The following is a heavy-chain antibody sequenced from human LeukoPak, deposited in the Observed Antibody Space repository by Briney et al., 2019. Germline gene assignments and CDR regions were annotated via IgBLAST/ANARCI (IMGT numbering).Heavy chain of an antibody. CDR1: GFTFSSYA. J-gene: IGHJ4*02. V-gene: IGHV3-23*01. Sequence: GGSLRLSCAVSGFTFSSYAMSWVRQAPGKGLEWVSGISGSGDSTYYADSVKGRFTISRDNSKYTLYLQMNSLRAEDTAVYYCAKKSYYYDSTGYYDYWGQGTLVTVSS. CDR3: AKKSYYYDSTGYYDY. D-gene: IGHD3-22*01. CDR2: ISGSGDST.